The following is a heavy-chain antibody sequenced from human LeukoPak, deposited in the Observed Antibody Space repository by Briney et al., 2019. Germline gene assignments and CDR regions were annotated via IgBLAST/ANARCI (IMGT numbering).Heavy chain of an antibody. CDR2: LSGSGGDT. D-gene: IGHD6-6*01. J-gene: IGHJ4*02. CDR3: AKGVPSSSSIFDF. V-gene: IGHV3-23*01. Sequence: PGGSLRLSCVASGFTFGHNAMAWVRQAPGKRLEWVSALSGSGGDTFYADSVKGRFTISRDNSKNTLYLQLSSLRPDDTAVYYCAKGVPSSSSIFDFWGPGTLVTVSS. CDR1: GFTFGHNA.